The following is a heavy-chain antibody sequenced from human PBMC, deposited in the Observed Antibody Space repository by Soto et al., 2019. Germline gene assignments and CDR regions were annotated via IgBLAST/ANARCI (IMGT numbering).Heavy chain of an antibody. D-gene: IGHD1-1*01. J-gene: IGHJ4*02. Sequence: VQLVESGEGLVEPGGSLRLSCAASGFAFGSYWMHWVRQAPGKGLVWVSRISQDGAIATQADSVKGRFTISRDNAKNTLFLQMHSLRADDTAVYYCLRDQRHWNEFADQWGQGTLVTVSS. CDR2: ISQDGAIA. CDR3: LRDQRHWNEFADQ. V-gene: IGHV3-74*01. CDR1: GFAFGSYW.